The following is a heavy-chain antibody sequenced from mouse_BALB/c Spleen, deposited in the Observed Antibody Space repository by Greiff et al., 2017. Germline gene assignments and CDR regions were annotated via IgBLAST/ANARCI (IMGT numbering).Heavy chain of an antibody. Sequence: VQLKQSGPELVKPGASVKMSCKASGYTFTSYVMHWVKQKPGQGLEWIGYINPYNDGTKYNEKFKGKATLTSDKSSSTAYMELSSLTSEDSAVYYCARGGYDYDNYAMDYWGQGTSVTVSS. D-gene: IGHD2-4*01. V-gene: IGHV1-14*01. CDR2: INPYNDGT. J-gene: IGHJ4*01. CDR1: GYTFTSYV. CDR3: ARGGYDYDNYAMDY.